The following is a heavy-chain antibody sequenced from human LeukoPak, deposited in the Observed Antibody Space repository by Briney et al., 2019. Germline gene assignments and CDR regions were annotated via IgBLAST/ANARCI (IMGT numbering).Heavy chain of an antibody. CDR1: GFNFNTKW. V-gene: IGHV3-7*01. CDR3: ADPPSDF. Sequence: GGSLRLSCAASGFNFNTKWMTWVRQAPGKGLEWVASINQDGSEKYYLDSVKGRFTISRDNAKSSLYLEMSYLTAEDTAVYSCADPPSDFWGRGTLVAVSS. CDR2: INQDGSEK. J-gene: IGHJ4*02.